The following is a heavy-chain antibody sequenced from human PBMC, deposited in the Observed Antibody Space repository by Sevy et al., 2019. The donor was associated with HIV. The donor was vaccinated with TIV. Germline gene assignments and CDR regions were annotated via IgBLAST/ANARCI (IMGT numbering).Heavy chain of an antibody. CDR1: GGSFSGYY. Sequence: SETQSLTCAVYGGSFSGYYWSWIRQPPGKGLEWIGEINHSRSTNYNPSLKSRVTISVDTSKNQFSLKLSSVTAADTAVYYCARGPDDDFWSGYYSTWGQGTLVTVSS. CDR3: ARGPDDDFWSGYYST. CDR2: INHSRST. J-gene: IGHJ4*02. V-gene: IGHV4-34*01. D-gene: IGHD3-3*01.